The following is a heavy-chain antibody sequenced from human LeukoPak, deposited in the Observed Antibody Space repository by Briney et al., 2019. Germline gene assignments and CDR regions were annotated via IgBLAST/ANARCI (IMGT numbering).Heavy chain of an antibody. CDR3: GGDNTRWSFDY. D-gene: IGHD2-15*01. CDR2: INPDDGDT. CDR1: GYTFTSPK. J-gene: IGHJ4*02. Sequence: ASLKVSCKASGYTFTSPKMHWGREAPGQGLEWMGIINPDDGDTRYAQNFQGRVTMTRDTSTSTVYMEVSSLRSDDTAVYSCGGDNTRWSFDYWGQGTLVSVSS. V-gene: IGHV1-46*01.